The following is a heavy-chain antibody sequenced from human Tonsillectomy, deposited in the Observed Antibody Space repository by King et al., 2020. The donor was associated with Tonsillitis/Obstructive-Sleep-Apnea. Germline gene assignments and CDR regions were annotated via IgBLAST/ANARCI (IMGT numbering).Heavy chain of an antibody. V-gene: IGHV3-30*19. CDR1: GFTFSSFG. J-gene: IGHJ4*02. Sequence: VQLVESGGGVVQPGRSLRLSCAASGFTFSSFGMHWVRQTPGKGLEWVTVISYDGSNKYYADSVKGRFTISRDNSKNTLYLQMNSLRGEDTAVYYCARALYDVLTGYYNLIDYWGQGTLVTVSS. D-gene: IGHD3-9*01. CDR2: ISYDGSNK. CDR3: ARALYDVLTGYYNLIDY.